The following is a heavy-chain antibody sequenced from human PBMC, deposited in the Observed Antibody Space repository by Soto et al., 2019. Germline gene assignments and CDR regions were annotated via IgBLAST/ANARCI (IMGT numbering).Heavy chain of an antibody. CDR2: ISSSSSYI. CDR1: GFTFSSYS. V-gene: IGHV3-21*01. CDR3: ARERITMVRGTYGMDV. D-gene: IGHD3-10*01. J-gene: IGHJ6*02. Sequence: FLRLSCAASGFTFSSYSMNWVRQAPGKGLEWVSSISSSSSYIYYADSVKGRFTISRDNAKNSLYLQMNSLRAEDTAVYYCARERITMVRGTYGMDVWGQGTTVTVSS.